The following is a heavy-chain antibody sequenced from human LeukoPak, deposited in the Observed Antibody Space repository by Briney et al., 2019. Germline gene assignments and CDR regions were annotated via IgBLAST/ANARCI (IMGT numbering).Heavy chain of an antibody. CDR3: ARDSRGYSYGF. CDR2: ITSSSTYI. V-gene: IGHV3-21*06. Sequence: GGSLRLSCAASGFTFNSYTMHWVRQAPGKGLEWVSSITSSSTYIYYTDSVKGRFTISRENAKNSLYLQMNSLRVEDTAVYYCARDSRGYSYGFWGQGTLVTVSS. CDR1: GFTFNSYT. D-gene: IGHD5-18*01. J-gene: IGHJ4*02.